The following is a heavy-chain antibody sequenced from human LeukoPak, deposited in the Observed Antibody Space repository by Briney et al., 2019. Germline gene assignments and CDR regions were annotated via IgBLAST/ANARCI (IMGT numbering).Heavy chain of an antibody. CDR1: GGSISSYY. D-gene: IGHD2/OR15-2a*01. V-gene: IGHV4-59*01. Sequence: TSETLSLTCTVSGGSISSYYWSWIRQPPGKGLEWIGYIYYSGSTNYNPSLKSRVTISVDTSKNQFSLKLSSVTAADTAVYYCARAARLSNIDYWGQGTLVTVSS. J-gene: IGHJ4*02. CDR2: IYYSGST. CDR3: ARAARLSNIDY.